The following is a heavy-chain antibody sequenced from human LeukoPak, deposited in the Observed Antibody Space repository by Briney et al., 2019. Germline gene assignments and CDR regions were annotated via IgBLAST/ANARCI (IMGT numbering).Heavy chain of an antibody. CDR1: GFTFSTYN. CDR3: ATFSGTHHKTFDS. J-gene: IGHJ4*02. Sequence: GGSLRLSCAASGFTFSTYNMNWVRQAPGKGLEWVSSISSSSSYIYYADSVKGRFTISRDNAKNSLYLQMNTLRAEDTAIYYCATFSGTHHKTFDSWGQGTLVTVSS. CDR2: ISSSSSYI. V-gene: IGHV3-21*01. D-gene: IGHD1-14*01.